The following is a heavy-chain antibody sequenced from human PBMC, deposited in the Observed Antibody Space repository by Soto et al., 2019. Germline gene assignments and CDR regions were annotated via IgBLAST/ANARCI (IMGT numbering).Heavy chain of an antibody. J-gene: IGHJ4*02. CDR2: ISGSGGST. CDR1: GFTFSSYA. V-gene: IGHV3-23*01. Sequence: PGGSLRLSCAASGFTFSSYAMSWVRQAPGKGLEWVSAISGSGGSTYYADSVKGRFTISRGNSKNTLYLQMNSLRAEDTAVYYCAKDGKWDHRSWYYFDYWGQGTLVTVSS. D-gene: IGHD1-26*01. CDR3: AKDGKWDHRSWYYFDY.